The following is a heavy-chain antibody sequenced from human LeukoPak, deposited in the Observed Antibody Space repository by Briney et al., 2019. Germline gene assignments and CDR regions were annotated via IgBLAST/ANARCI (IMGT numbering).Heavy chain of an antibody. D-gene: IGHD2-2*01. Sequence: SETLSLTCTVSGVSISSGGYYWSWIRQHPGKGLEWIGYIYYSGSTYYNPSLKSRVTISVDTSKNQFSLKLNSVTAADTAVYYCARVWRRCSGTSCSFNWFDPWGQGTLVTVSS. CDR2: IYYSGST. J-gene: IGHJ5*02. V-gene: IGHV4-31*03. CDR3: ARVWRRCSGTSCSFNWFDP. CDR1: GVSISSGGYY.